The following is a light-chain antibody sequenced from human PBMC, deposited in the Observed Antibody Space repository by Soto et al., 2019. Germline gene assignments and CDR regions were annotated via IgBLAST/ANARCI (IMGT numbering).Light chain of an antibody. V-gene: IGLV2-23*01. Sequence: QSVLTQPASVSGSPGQSITISCTGTSNDVGSYNFVSWYQQHPGKAPKLVIYEGSKRPSGVSNRFSGSKSGNTASLTISGLQAEDEADYYCCSYAGSSTLYVFGTGNKVTVL. CDR1: SNDVGSYNF. J-gene: IGLJ1*01. CDR3: CSYAGSSTLYV. CDR2: EGS.